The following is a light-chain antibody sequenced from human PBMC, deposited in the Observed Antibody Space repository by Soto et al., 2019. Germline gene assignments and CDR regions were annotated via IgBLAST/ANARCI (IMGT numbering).Light chain of an antibody. CDR2: EVS. Sequence: QSVLTQPPSASGSPGQSVTISCTGTSSDVGGYNYVSWYQQHPGKAPKLMIYEVSKRPSGVPDRFSGSKSGNTASLTVSGLQAEDEADYYCSSYAGSNIYVVFGGWTKLTVL. CDR3: SSYAGSNIYVV. J-gene: IGLJ2*01. CDR1: SSDVGGYNY. V-gene: IGLV2-8*01.